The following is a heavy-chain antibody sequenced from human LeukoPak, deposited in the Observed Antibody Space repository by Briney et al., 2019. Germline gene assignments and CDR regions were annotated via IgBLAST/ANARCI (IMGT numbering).Heavy chain of an antibody. CDR3: ARDSDSGYGPFAS. V-gene: IGHV3-53*01. D-gene: IGHD5-12*01. CDR2: IHSGGTT. J-gene: IGHJ4*02. Sequence: GGSLRLSCAASGSTVSNNYMSWVRQAPGKGLEWVSVIHSGGTTNYADSVQGRFTTSRDNSKTTVYLHMNSLRAEDTAVYYCARDSDSGYGPFASWGQGTLVTVSS. CDR1: GSTVSNNY.